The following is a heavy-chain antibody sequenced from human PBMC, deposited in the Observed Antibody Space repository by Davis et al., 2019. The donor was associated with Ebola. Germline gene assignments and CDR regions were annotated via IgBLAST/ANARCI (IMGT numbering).Heavy chain of an antibody. CDR1: GYTFTSYG. D-gene: IGHD3-3*02. J-gene: IGHJ4*02. Sequence: ASAQVSCKASGYTFTSYGIIWAPQAPAHGLEGMGWFSAYNGNTNYAQKLQGRVTMTTDTSTSTAYMELRSLRSDDTAVYYCARDLSPKGFDYWGQGTLVTVSS. CDR3: ARDLSPKGFDY. CDR2: FSAYNGNT. V-gene: IGHV1-18*01.